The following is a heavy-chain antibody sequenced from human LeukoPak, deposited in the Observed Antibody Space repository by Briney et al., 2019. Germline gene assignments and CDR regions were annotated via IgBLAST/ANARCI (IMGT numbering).Heavy chain of an antibody. J-gene: IGHJ3*02. V-gene: IGHV4-30-4*01. D-gene: IGHD2-21*02. CDR3: ARAPIVVVTASAFDI. CDR2: IYYSGST. CDR1: GGSISSGDYH. Sequence: PSETLSLTCTVSGGSISSGDYHWSWIRQPPGKGLEWIGYIYYSGSTFYNPSLKSRVTISADTSKNQLSLKLNSVTAADTAIYYCARAPIVVVTASAFDIWGQGTMVTVSS.